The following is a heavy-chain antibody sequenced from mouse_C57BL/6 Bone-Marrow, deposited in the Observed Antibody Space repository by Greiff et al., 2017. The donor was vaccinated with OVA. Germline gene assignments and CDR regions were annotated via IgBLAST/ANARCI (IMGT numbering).Heavy chain of an antibody. CDR1: GYTFTDYN. J-gene: IGHJ4*01. CDR2: INPNNGGT. Sequence: EVQRVESGPELVKPGASVKIPCKASGYTFTDYNMDWVKQSHGKSLEWIGDINPNNGGTIYNQKFKGKATLTVDKSSSTAYMELRSLTSEDTAVYYCARDAMDYWGQGTSVTVSS. V-gene: IGHV1-18*01. CDR3: ARDAMDY.